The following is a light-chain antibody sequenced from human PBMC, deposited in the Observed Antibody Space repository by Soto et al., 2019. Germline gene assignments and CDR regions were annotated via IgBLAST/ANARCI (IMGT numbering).Light chain of an antibody. CDR2: KXS. CDR3: QHYNSDPEA. Sequence: DIHMTQSPSTLAGSVGDTVTPTXRPRQTTSRWFAWYQQEPGXAPKXXXYKXSTLKSGVPSRLSGSGAGTEFTLTISSLQPDNFATYYFQHYNSDPEAFGQGTKVDIK. CDR1: QTTSRW. J-gene: IGKJ1*01. V-gene: IGKV1-5*03.